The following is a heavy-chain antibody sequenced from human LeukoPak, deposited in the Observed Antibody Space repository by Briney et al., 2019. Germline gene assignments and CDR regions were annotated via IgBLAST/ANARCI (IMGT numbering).Heavy chain of an antibody. Sequence: SETLSLTCTVSGGSISSGSYYWSWIRQPAGKGLEWIGRFYTSGSTDYNPSLKSRVTISVDTSKNQFSLKLSSVTAADTAVYYCARLAYDSSGYYSAFRYYGMDVWGQGTTVTVSS. CDR2: FYTSGST. D-gene: IGHD3-22*01. V-gene: IGHV4-61*02. J-gene: IGHJ6*02. CDR3: ARLAYDSSGYYSAFRYYGMDV. CDR1: GGSISSGSYY.